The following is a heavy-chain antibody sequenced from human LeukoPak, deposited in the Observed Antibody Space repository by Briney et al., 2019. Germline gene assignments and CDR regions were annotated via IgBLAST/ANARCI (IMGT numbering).Heavy chain of an antibody. CDR2: TVSEIDGGTT. Sequence: GGSLRLSCAASGFTFSSYAMSWVRQAPGKGLEWVGQTVSEIDGGTTDYAAPVKGRFTISRDDSKSTLYLQMNSLKIEDTAVYYCTTDEDWNYARKDVWGQGATVIVSS. V-gene: IGHV3-15*04. CDR3: TTDEDWNYARKDV. D-gene: IGHD1-7*01. J-gene: IGHJ6*02. CDR1: GFTFSSYA.